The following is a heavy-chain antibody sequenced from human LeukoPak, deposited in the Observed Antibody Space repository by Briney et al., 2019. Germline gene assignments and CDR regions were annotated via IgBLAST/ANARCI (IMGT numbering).Heavy chain of an antibody. V-gene: IGHV3-23*01. CDR3: AKYPYGSGSYPHYYFDY. D-gene: IGHD3-10*01. J-gene: IGHJ4*02. CDR1: GITFSGYW. CDR2: ISGSGGST. Sequence: PGGSLRLSCPVSGITFSGYWVHWVRQAPGKGLEWVSAISGSGGSTYYADSVKGRFTISRDNSKNTLYLQMNSLRAEDTAVYYCAKYPYGSGSYPHYYFDYWGQGTLVTVSS.